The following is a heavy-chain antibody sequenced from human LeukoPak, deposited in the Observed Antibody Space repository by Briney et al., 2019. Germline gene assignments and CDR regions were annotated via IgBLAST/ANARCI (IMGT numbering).Heavy chain of an antibody. J-gene: IGHJ4*02. CDR1: GGSISSYY. Sequence: SETLFLTCTVSGGSISSYYWGWIRQPPGKGLEWIGSIYYSGSTYYNPSLKSRVTISVDTSKNQFSLKLSSVTAADTAVYYCAGQTYYYDSSGYHTHFDYWGQGTLVTVSS. CDR2: IYYSGST. D-gene: IGHD3-22*01. V-gene: IGHV4-39*01. CDR3: AGQTYYYDSSGYHTHFDY.